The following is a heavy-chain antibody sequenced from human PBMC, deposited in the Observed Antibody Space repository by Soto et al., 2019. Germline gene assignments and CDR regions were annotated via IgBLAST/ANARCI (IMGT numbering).Heavy chain of an antibody. V-gene: IGHV1-46*01. CDR2: INPGSGAA. CDR1: GYTVTTHY. D-gene: IGHD3-3*01. Sequence: QVQLVQSGAEVKKPGASVKISCTASGYTVTTHYMHWVRQAPGRGLEWMGAINPGSGAAKYTQTSRARVTMTRDTSTNKVYMEMSALRSENTAVFYCARGGEVGVAGSAAFDMWGQGTMVSVSS. CDR3: ARGGEVGVAGSAAFDM. J-gene: IGHJ3*02.